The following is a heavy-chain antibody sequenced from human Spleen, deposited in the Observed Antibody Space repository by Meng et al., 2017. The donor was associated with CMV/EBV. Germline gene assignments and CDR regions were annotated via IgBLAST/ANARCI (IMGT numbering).Heavy chain of an antibody. Sequence: STDSISSGGYYWSLFRQRPCKGLAWIGFFFSSGSTNYSPSLERRVTLSVDPSKNQFSLELSSVTAADTAVYYWASGGPGFGELFPFDPWGQGILVTVSS. V-gene: IGHV4-31*02. J-gene: IGHJ5*02. D-gene: IGHD3-10*01. CDR2: FFSSGST. CDR1: TDSISSGGYY. CDR3: ASGGPGFGELFPFDP.